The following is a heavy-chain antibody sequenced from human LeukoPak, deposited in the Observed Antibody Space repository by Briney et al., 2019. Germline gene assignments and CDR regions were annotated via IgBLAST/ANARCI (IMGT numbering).Heavy chain of an antibody. CDR3: ARRGDQNRRLLWFGDRGNWFDP. CDR1: GGSFSGYY. Sequence: PSETLSLTCAVYGGSFSGYYWSWIRQPPGKGLEWIGEINHSGSTNYNPSLKSRVTISVDTSKNQFSLKLSSVTAADTAVYYCARRGDQNRRLLWFGDRGNWFDPWGQGTLVTVSP. V-gene: IGHV4-34*01. J-gene: IGHJ5*02. D-gene: IGHD3-10*01. CDR2: INHSGST.